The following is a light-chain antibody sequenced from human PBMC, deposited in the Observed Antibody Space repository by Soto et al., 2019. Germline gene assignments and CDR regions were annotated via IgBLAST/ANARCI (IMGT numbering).Light chain of an antibody. CDR3: QHYNNWPKT. V-gene: IGKV3-15*01. J-gene: IGKJ1*01. CDR1: QSVSSN. CDR2: GAS. Sequence: EIVITQSPATLSVSPGERATLSCRASQSVSSNLAWSQQKPGQAPRLLISGASTRATRIPARFSGSGSGTEFTLTISRLQSEDFAVYYCQHYNNWPKTVGQGTKVDIK.